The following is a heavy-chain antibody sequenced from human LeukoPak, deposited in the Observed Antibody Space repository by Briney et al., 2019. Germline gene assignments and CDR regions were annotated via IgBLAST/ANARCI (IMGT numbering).Heavy chain of an antibody. Sequence: GGSLRLSCAASGFTFSSYEMNWVRQAPGKGLEWVSYISSSGSTIYYADTVKGRFTTSRDNAKNSLYLQMNSLRAEDTAVYYCARDHYYDSSGYYTLDAFDIWGQGTMVTVSS. CDR3: ARDHYYDSSGYYTLDAFDI. V-gene: IGHV3-48*03. CDR2: ISSSGSTI. CDR1: GFTFSSYE. D-gene: IGHD3-22*01. J-gene: IGHJ3*02.